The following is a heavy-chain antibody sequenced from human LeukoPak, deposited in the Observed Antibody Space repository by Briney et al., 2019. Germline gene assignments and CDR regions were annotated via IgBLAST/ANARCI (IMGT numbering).Heavy chain of an antibody. D-gene: IGHD1-26*01. J-gene: IGHJ6*03. V-gene: IGHV3-48*01. CDR3: ARDPYSGNYGAYYYYYMDV. Sequence: GGSLRLSCAASGFTVNTYLMHWVRQAPGKGLEWVSYISSSSSTIYYADSVKGRFTISRDNAKNSLYLQMDSPRPEDTAVYYCARDPYSGNYGAYYYYYMDVWGKGTTVTISS. CDR1: GFTVNTYL. CDR2: ISSSSSTI.